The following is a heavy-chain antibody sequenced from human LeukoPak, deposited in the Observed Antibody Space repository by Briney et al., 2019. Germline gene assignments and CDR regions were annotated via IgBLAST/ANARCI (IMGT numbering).Heavy chain of an antibody. CDR3: ARGLTYSSSWYGDY. Sequence: ASVKVSCKASGYTFTGYYMHWVRQAPGQGLEWMGWINPNSGGTNYAQKFQGRVTMTRDTSISTAYMELSRLRSDDTAVYYCARGLTYSSSWYGDYWSQGTLVTVSS. D-gene: IGHD6-13*01. V-gene: IGHV1-2*02. CDR1: GYTFTGYY. CDR2: INPNSGGT. J-gene: IGHJ4*02.